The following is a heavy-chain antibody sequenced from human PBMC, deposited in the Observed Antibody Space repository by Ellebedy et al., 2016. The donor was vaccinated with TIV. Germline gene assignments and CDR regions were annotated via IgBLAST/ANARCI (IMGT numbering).Heavy chain of an antibody. CDR1: GFTFSSYW. CDR2: ISGSGGST. J-gene: IGHJ3*02. V-gene: IGHV3-23*01. CDR3: AKAGGYYYDRNAFDI. Sequence: GGSLRLSCAASGFTFSSYWMHWVRQAPGKGLEWVSAISGSGGSTYYADSVKGRFTISRDNSKNTLYLQMNSLRAEDTAVYYCAKAGGYYYDRNAFDIWGQGTMVTVSS. D-gene: IGHD3-22*01.